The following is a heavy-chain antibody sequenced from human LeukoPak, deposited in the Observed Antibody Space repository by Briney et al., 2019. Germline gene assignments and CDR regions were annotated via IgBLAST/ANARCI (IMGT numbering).Heavy chain of an antibody. V-gene: IGHV4-34*01. D-gene: IGHD3-3*01. CDR1: GVSFSGYY. J-gene: IGHJ6*03. CDR2: INHSGST. Sequence: ETLSLTCAVYGVSFSGYYWSWIRQPPGKGLEWIGEINHSGSTNYNPSLKSRVTISVDTSKNQFSLKLSSVTAPDTAVYYCARGLDYDFWSGYYKDYYYYYMDVWGKGTTVTVSS. CDR3: ARGLDYDFWSGYYKDYYYYYMDV.